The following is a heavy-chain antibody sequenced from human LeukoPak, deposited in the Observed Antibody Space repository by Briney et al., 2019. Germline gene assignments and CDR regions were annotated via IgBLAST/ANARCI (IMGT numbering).Heavy chain of an antibody. Sequence: SVKVSRKASGGXFSSYAISWVRQAPGQGLEWMGRIIPILGIANYAQKFQGRVTITADKSTSTAYMELSSLRSEDTAVYYCARNPYDYVWGSYRDNWFDPWGQGTLVTVSS. V-gene: IGHV1-69*04. CDR3: ARNPYDYVWGSYRDNWFDP. CDR2: IIPILGIA. D-gene: IGHD3-16*02. CDR1: GGXFSSYA. J-gene: IGHJ5*02.